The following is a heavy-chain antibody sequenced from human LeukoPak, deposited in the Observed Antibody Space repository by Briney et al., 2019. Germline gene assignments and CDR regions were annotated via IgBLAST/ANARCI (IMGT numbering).Heavy chain of an antibody. CDR2: INAGNGNT. V-gene: IGHV1-3*03. CDR1: GYTFTSYA. CDR3: ARALYSSSWYKPPPFDY. Sequence: ASVKVSCKASGYTFTSYAMHWVRQAPGQRLEWMGWINAGNGNTKYSQEFQGRVTITRDTSASTAYMELSSLRSEDMAVYYCARALYSSSWYKPPPFDYWGQGTLVTVSS. J-gene: IGHJ4*02. D-gene: IGHD6-13*01.